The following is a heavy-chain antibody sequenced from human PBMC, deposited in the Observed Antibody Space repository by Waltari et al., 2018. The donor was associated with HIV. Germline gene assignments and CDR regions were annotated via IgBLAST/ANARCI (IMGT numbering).Heavy chain of an antibody. V-gene: IGHV3-21*01. CDR1: GFTFSSYS. J-gene: IGHJ4*02. CDR3: ARVDGTDPALFDY. CDR2: ISSSRSYR. Sequence: EVQLVESGGGLVKPGGSLRLSCAASGFTFSSYSMNWVRQAPGKVLEWVSTISSSRSYRYYAVSVKGRFTISRDNAKNARYLQMNSLRAEDTAVYYCARVDGTDPALFDYWGQGTLVTVSS. D-gene: IGHD1-1*01.